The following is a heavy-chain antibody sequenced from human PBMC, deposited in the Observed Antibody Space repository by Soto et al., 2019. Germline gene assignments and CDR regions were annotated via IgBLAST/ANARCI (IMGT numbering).Heavy chain of an antibody. CDR2: IIPILGIA. J-gene: IGHJ6*03. V-gene: IGHV1-69*04. CDR1: GGTFSSYT. CDR3: ARDSNYSYYYMDV. Sequence: SVKVSCKASGGTFSSYTISWVRQAPGQGLEWMGRIIPILGIANYAQKFQGRVTITADKSTSTAYMELSSLRSEDTAVYYCARDSNYSYYYMDVWGKGTTVTVS.